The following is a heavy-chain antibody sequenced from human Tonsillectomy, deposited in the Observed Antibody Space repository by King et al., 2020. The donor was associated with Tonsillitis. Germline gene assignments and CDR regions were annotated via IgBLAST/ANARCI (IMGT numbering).Heavy chain of an antibody. CDR3: AKDPYSGTYQYYCDQ. V-gene: IGHV3-23*04. CDR1: GFAFSSYA. Sequence: VQLVESGGGLVQPGGSLRLSCAASGFAFSSYAMSWVRQTPGKGLEWVSAMTGISGNTYYADSVKGRFTISRDNSNNTLFLQMNSLRAEDTAVYYCAKDPYSGTYQYYCDQWGQGTLVTVSS. J-gene: IGHJ4*02. D-gene: IGHD1-26*01. CDR2: MTGISGNT.